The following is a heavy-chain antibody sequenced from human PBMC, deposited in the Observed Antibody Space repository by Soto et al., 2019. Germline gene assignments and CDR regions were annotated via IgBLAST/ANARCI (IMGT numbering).Heavy chain of an antibody. CDR3: ARDSVRGYYDSSGYFTALDY. CDR1: VFSFSNYW. CDR2: IKEDGSEK. Sequence: GSLRLACAASVFSFSNYWMSWVRQAPGKGLEWVANIKEDGSEKYYVDSVKGRFTISRDNAKNSLYLQMNSLRAEDTALYYCARDSVRGYYDSSGYFTALDYWGQGTLVTVSS. D-gene: IGHD3-22*01. V-gene: IGHV3-7*01. J-gene: IGHJ4*02.